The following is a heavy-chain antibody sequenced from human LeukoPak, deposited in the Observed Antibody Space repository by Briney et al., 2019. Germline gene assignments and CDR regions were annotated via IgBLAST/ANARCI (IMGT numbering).Heavy chain of an antibody. CDR2: ISWNSGSI. V-gene: IGHV3-9*01. Sequence: PGGSLRLSCAASGFTFDDYAMHWVRQAPGKGLEWVSGISWNSGSIGYADSVKGRFTISRDNSKNTLYLQMNSLRAEDTAVYYCARDRPDTAMVDAFDIWGQGTMVTVSS. CDR1: GFTFDDYA. J-gene: IGHJ3*02. CDR3: ARDRPDTAMVDAFDI. D-gene: IGHD5-18*01.